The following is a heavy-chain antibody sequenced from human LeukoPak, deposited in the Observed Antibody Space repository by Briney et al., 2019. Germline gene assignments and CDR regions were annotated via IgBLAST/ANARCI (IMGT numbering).Heavy chain of an antibody. D-gene: IGHD2-15*01. V-gene: IGHV4-59*01. CDR2: IYYSGST. CDR1: GGSISSYY. Sequence: SETLSLTCTVSGGSISSYYWSWIRQPPGKGLEWIGYIYYSGSTNYNPSLKSRVTISVDTSKNQFSLKLSSVTAADTAVYYCARERKGVVVAARSGPSAYYYYYMDVWGKGTTVTVSS. J-gene: IGHJ6*03. CDR3: ARERKGVVVAARSGPSAYYYYYMDV.